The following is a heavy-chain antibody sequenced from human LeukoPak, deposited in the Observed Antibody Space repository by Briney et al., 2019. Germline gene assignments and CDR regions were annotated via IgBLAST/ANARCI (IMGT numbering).Heavy chain of an antibody. CDR2: IYYSGST. V-gene: IGHV4-59*01. Sequence: SETPSLTCTVSGGSISSYYWSWIRQPPGKGLEWVGYIYYSGSTNYNPSLKSRVTISVDTSKNQFSLKLSSVTAADTAVYYCARVARLGELSSYNWFDPWGQGTLVTVSS. D-gene: IGHD3-16*02. CDR1: GGSISSYY. J-gene: IGHJ5*02. CDR3: ARVARLGELSSYNWFDP.